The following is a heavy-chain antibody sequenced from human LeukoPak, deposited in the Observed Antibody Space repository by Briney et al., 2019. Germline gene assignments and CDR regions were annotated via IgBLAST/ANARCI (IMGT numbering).Heavy chain of an antibody. V-gene: IGHV1-8*03. Sequence: GASVKVSCKASGYTFTSYDINWVRQATGQGLEWMGWMNPNSGNTGYAQKFQGRVTITRNTSISTAYMELSSLRSEDTAVYYCARGVRWELLSGGNYYFDYWGQGTLVTVSS. CDR1: GYTFTSYD. J-gene: IGHJ4*02. D-gene: IGHD1-26*01. CDR3: ARGVRWELLSGGNYYFDY. CDR2: MNPNSGNT.